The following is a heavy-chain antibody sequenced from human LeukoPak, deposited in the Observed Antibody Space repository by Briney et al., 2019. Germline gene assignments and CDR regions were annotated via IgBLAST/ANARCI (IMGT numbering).Heavy chain of an antibody. CDR3: ARGYSGSHLFYFDS. CDR2: MYSGGNT. D-gene: IGHD1-26*01. CDR1: GFTVSTNY. J-gene: IGHJ4*02. V-gene: IGHV3-53*01. Sequence: GGSLRLSCAASGFTVSTNYMTCVHQAPGKGLHWVSVMYSGGNTYYADSVKGRFTISRDNSKNTLYLQMNSLRGQDTAVYYCARGYSGSHLFYFDSWGQGTLVTVSA.